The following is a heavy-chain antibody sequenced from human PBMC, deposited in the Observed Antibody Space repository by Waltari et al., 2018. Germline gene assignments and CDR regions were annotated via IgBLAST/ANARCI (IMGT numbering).Heavy chain of an antibody. CDR2: IYDSGAT. CDR3: TRGLFGRSWTPYY. V-gene: IGHV4-59*02. D-gene: IGHD3-10*01. J-gene: IGHJ4*02. CDR1: GASVSDYY. Sequence: QVQLQQSGPGLVRPSETLSRTCTVSGASVSDYYWNWIRLPPGKGLEWIGTIYDSGATYCNPSLKSRLTMLMDTSKNQFSLILESVTAADRGLYYCTRGLFGRSWTPYYWGQGTLVTVSS.